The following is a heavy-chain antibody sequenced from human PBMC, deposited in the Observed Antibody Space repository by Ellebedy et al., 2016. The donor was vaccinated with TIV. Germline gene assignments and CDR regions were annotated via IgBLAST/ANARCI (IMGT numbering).Heavy chain of an antibody. Sequence: GESLKISCAASGSTFSSYWMSWVRQAPGKGLERVANIKQDGSEKYYVDSVKGRFTISRDNAKNSLYLQVNSLRAEDTAVYYCARVPRGYSSGWYADWGQGTLVTVSS. CDR3: ARVPRGYSSGWYAD. J-gene: IGHJ4*02. CDR1: GSTFSSYW. CDR2: IKQDGSEK. V-gene: IGHV3-7*01. D-gene: IGHD6-19*01.